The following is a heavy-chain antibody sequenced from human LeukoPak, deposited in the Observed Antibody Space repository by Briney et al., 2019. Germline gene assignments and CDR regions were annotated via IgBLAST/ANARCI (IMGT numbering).Heavy chain of an antibody. CDR2: ISGSGDRT. V-gene: IGHV3-23*01. J-gene: IGHJ4*02. D-gene: IGHD2-2*01. CDR1: GFTFSSYG. CDR3: AKGKGQLPRTFDY. Sequence: GGSLRLSCAASGFTFSSYGMSWVRQAPGKGLEWVSVISGSGDRTYYADSVKGRFTISRDNSKNTLYLQMNSLRAEYTAVYYCAKGKGQLPRTFDYWGQGTLVTVSS.